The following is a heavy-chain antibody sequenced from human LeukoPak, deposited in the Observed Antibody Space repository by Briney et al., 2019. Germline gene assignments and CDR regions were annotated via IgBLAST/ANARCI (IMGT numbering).Heavy chain of an antibody. D-gene: IGHD4-17*01. CDR3: ARTVTTSSYYFDY. J-gene: IGHJ4*02. V-gene: IGHV1-18*01. CDR2: ISGYDGNT. CDR1: GYTFTTYG. Sequence: ASVKVSCKASGYTFTTYGVSWVRQAPGQGLEWMGWISGYDGNTNYAQKLRGRVTMTTDTSTSTAYMDLRSLRSADTALYYCARTVTTSSYYFDYWGQGTLVTVSS.